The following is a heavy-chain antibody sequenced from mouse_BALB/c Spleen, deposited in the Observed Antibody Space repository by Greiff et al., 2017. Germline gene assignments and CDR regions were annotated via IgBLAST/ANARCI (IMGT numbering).Heavy chain of an antibody. Sequence: EVKLQESGGGLVKPGGSLKLSCAASGFTFSDYYMYWVRQTPEKRLEWVATISGGGSTYYPDTVKGRFTISRDNAKNTLYLQMSSLKSEDTAMYYCARHDGYWYFDVWGAGTTVTVSS. V-gene: IGHV5-4*02. D-gene: IGHD2-3*01. CDR3: ARHDGYWYFDV. CDR1: GFTFSDYY. CDR2: ISGGGST. J-gene: IGHJ1*01.